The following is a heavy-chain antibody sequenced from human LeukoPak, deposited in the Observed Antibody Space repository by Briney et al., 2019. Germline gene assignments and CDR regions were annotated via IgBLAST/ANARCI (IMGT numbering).Heavy chain of an antibody. CDR1: GFTFSSYG. J-gene: IGHJ5*02. V-gene: IGHV3-30*18. Sequence: GGSLRLSCAASGFTFSSYGMHWVRQAPGKGLEWVAVISYDGSNKFYADSVKGRFTISRDNSKNTLYLQMNSLRAEDTAVYYCAKSEIAAAYNWFDPWGQGTLVTVSS. CDR2: ISYDGSNK. CDR3: AKSEIAAAYNWFDP. D-gene: IGHD6-13*01.